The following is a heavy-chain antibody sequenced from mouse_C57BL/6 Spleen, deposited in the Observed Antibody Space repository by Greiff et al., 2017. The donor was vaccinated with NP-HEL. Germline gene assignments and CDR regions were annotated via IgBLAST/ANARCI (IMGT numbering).Heavy chain of an antibody. V-gene: IGHV1-53*01. CDR1: GYTFTSYW. J-gene: IGHJ4*01. CDR2: INPSNGGT. CDR3: ARGCSDY. Sequence: QVQLQQPGTELVKPGASVKLSCKASGYTFTSYWMHWVKQRPGQGLEWIGYINPSNGGTNYNEKFKGRATLTVDKSSSTAYMQLSSLTSEDSAVYCCARGCSDYWGQGTSVTVSS. D-gene: IGHD3-3*01.